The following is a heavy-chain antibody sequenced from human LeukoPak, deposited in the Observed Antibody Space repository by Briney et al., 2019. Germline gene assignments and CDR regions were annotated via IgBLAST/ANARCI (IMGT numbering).Heavy chain of an antibody. CDR1: GSTFSSYA. CDR3: AQVVVAAGVNY. V-gene: IGHV3-23*01. J-gene: IGHJ4*02. D-gene: IGHD6-13*01. CDR2: ISSSGGNT. Sequence: GGSLRLSCAASGSTFSSYAMSWVRQAPGKGLEWVSAISSSGGNTYYADSVKGRFTISRDNSKNTLYLQMNGLRAEDTAVYYCAQVVVAAGVNYWGQGTLVTVSS.